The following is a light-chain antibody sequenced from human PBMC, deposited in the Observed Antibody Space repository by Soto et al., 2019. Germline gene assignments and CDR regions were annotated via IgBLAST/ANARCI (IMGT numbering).Light chain of an antibody. CDR2: DAS. CDR1: QSVSY. J-gene: IGKJ3*01. V-gene: IGKV3-11*01. CDR3: QQRSNWL. Sequence: EMVLTQSPATLSLSPGERATLSCRASQSVSYLAWYQQKPGQAPRLLIYDASNRATGIPARFSGSGSGTDFTLTISNLEPEDSAVYYCQQRSNWLFVPGTKVDIK.